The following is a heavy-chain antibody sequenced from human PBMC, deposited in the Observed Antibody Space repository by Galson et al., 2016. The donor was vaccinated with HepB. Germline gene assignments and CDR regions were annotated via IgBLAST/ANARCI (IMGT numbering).Heavy chain of an antibody. CDR2: IDWDDGK. CDR3: ARMIYGDNYYNNGMDV. CDR1: GFSLSTSAMC. Sequence: PALVKPTQTLRLTCTFSGFSLSTSAMCVNWIRQPPGKALEWLAFIDWDDGKYSSPSLRTRLTVSKVTAKNQFVLTMTDMDPVDTGIYFCARMIYGDNYYNNGMDVWGQGTTVTVSS. V-gene: IGHV2-70*01. D-gene: IGHD4-17*01. J-gene: IGHJ6*02.